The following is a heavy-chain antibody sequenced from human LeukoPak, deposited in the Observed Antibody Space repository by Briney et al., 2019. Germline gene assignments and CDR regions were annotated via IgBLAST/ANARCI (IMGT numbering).Heavy chain of an antibody. CDR3: ARASITIFGVVIIPGISPPYYGMDV. CDR2: IYYSGST. CDR1: GGSISSYY. Sequence: SETLSLTCTVSGGSISSYYWSWIRQPAGKGLEWIGYIYYSGSTYYNPSLKSRVTISVDTSKNQFSLKLSSVTAADTAVYYCARASITIFGVVIIPGISPPYYGMDVWGQGTTVTVSS. D-gene: IGHD3-3*01. J-gene: IGHJ6*02. V-gene: IGHV4-59*06.